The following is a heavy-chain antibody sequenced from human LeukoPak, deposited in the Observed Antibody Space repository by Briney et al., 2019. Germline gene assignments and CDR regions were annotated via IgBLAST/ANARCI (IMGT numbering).Heavy chain of an antibody. CDR2: ISGSGGST. CDR3: TTDSHTVTTH. V-gene: IGHV3-23*01. D-gene: IGHD4-11*01. J-gene: IGHJ4*02. CDR1: GFTITTNY. Sequence: GGSLRLSCAASGFTITTNYMNWVRQAPGKGLEWVSAISGSGGSTYYADSVKGRFTISRDNSKNTLYLQMNSLKTEDTAVYYCTTDSHTVTTHWGQGTLVTVSS.